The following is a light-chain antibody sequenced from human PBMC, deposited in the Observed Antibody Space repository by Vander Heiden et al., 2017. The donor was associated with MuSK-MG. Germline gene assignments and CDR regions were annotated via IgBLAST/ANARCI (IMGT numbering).Light chain of an antibody. J-gene: IGKJ4*01. CDR3: QQCDRLPLT. CDR2: AAS. V-gene: IGKV3-20*01. CDR1: QSVGSRC. Sequence: EMVLTQSPLPLSLSPGDSATLSSRPSQSVGSRCLAWYQQRPGQAPRLLIYAASSRATGIPDRFSGSGSETDFSLTISGLEPEDAAVYFCQQCDRLPLTFGGGTKVQIK.